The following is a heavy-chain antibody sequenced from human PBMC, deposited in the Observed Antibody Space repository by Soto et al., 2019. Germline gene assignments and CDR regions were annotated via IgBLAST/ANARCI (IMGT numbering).Heavy chain of an antibody. CDR1: GGPFSGYY. V-gene: IGHV4-34*01. CDR3: ARDKITGLFDY. J-gene: IGHJ4*02. CDR2: INHSGST. D-gene: IGHD2-8*02. Sequence: SETLSLTCAVYGGPFSGYYWSWIRQPPGKGLEWIGEINHSGSTNYNPSLKSRVTISVDTSKNQFSLKLTSVTAADTAVYYCARDKITGLFDYWGQGTLVTVSS.